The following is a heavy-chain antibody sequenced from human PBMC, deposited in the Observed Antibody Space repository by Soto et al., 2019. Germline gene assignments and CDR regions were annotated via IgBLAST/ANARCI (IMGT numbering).Heavy chain of an antibody. Sequence: SETLSLTCAVHGGSLSAYYWSWVRQPPGKGLEWIGEINHSGSADYNPSLKSRVTLSVDTSKNQFSLKLSSVTAADTAVYYCARGGGDYYMDVWGKGTTVTVSS. CDR2: INHSGSA. CDR1: GGSLSAYY. J-gene: IGHJ6*03. D-gene: IGHD2-21*01. V-gene: IGHV4-34*01. CDR3: ARGGGDYYMDV.